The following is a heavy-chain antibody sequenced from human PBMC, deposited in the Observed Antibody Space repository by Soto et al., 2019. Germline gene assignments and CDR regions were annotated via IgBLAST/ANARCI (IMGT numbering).Heavy chain of an antibody. V-gene: IGHV5-51*01. J-gene: IGHJ6*02. Sequence: GESLKISCQGSGYSFTNYCIGWVRQMPGKGLEWMGIIYPDDSDTKYSPSFQGQVTISTDKSISTAYLQWSNLKASDTAMYYCARQARPHYYYYDMDVWGQGTTVTVYS. CDR3: ARQARPHYYYYDMDV. CDR2: IYPDDSDT. CDR1: GYSFTNYC.